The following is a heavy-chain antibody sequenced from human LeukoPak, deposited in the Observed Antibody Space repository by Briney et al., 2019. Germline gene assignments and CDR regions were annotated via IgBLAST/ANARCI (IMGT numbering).Heavy chain of an antibody. CDR2: IRYDGSNK. CDR3: AKDLRKVVVVPAAMGVDY. J-gene: IGHJ4*02. V-gene: IGHV3-30*02. Sequence: GGSLRLSCAASGFTFSSYGMHWVRQAPGKGLEWVAFIRYDGSNKYYADSVKGRFTISRDNSKNTLYLQMNSLRVEDTAVYYCAKDLRKVVVVPAAMGVDYWGQGTLVTVSS. CDR1: GFTFSSYG. D-gene: IGHD2-2*01.